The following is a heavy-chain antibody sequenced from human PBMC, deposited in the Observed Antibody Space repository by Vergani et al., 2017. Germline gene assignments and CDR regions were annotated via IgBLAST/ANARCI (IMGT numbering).Heavy chain of an antibody. J-gene: IGHJ4*02. CDR1: GYTFSNYY. D-gene: IGHD3-9*01. CDR3: ARGDYCILTGYRY. Sequence: QVQVVQSGAEVKKSGASVKVSCKTSGYTFSNYYMHWVRQAPGQGLEWMGIINPSGGHTNYAKKFQGRVTMTRDTSTSTVYMELSSLRSEDTAIYYCARGDYCILTGYRYWGQGALVTV. V-gene: IGHV1-46*03. CDR2: INPSGGHT.